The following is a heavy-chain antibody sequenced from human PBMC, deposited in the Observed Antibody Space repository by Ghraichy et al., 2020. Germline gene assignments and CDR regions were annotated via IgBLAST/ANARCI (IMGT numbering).Heavy chain of an antibody. J-gene: IGHJ4*02. D-gene: IGHD5-18*01. CDR1: GGSISSYY. CDR3: ARGGYSYGYYFDY. Sequence: ETLSLTCTVSGGSISSYYWSWIRQPPGKGLEWIGYIYYSGSTNYNPSLKSRVTISVDTSKNQFSLKLSSVTAADTAVYYCARGGYSYGYYFDYWGQGTLVTVSS. V-gene: IGHV4-59*01. CDR2: IYYSGST.